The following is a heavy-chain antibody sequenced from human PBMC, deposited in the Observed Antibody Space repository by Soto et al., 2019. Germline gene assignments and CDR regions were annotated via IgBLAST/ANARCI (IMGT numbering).Heavy chain of an antibody. CDR2: IYSNGKA. J-gene: IGHJ3*02. D-gene: IGHD2-2*01. V-gene: IGHV4-4*07. Sequence: QVQLQESGPGLVRPSETLSLTCTVSGGSLSNYNWNWVRQSAGKGLEWMGRIYSNGKAYYNPSLKRRVAMALDTLNNQVSLRMRSVPAADTAKYYCARERTYQLSGDDTLDIWGLGTMVTVSP. CDR1: GGSLSNYN. CDR3: ARERTYQLSGDDTLDI.